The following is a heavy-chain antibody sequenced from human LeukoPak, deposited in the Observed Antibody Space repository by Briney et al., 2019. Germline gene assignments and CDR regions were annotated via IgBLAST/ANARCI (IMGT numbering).Heavy chain of an antibody. CDR2: IEQDGSEK. J-gene: IGHJ4*02. Sequence: GGSLRLPCAASGFTFSSYWMSWVRQAPGKGLEWVANIEQDGSEKYYVDSVKGRFTISRDNAKNSLYLQMNSLRAEDTAVYYCARVEVVMAAYFDYWGQGTLVTVSS. D-gene: IGHD2-21*01. CDR1: GFTFSSYW. V-gene: IGHV3-7*01. CDR3: ARVEVVMAAYFDY.